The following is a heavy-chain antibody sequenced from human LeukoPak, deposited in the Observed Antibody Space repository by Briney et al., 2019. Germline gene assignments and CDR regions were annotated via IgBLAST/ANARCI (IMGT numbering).Heavy chain of an antibody. V-gene: IGHV4-59*11. CDR3: ARAKGYWDIVVVPAFYYYMDV. J-gene: IGHJ6*03. CDR2: IYYSGST. Sequence: SETLSLTCTVSGGSISSHYWSWIRQPPGKGLEWIGYIYYSGSTNYNPSLKSRVTISVDTSKNQFSLKLSSVTAADTAVYYCARAKGYWDIVVVPAFYYYMDVWGKGTTVTVSS. CDR1: GGSISSHY. D-gene: IGHD2-2*01.